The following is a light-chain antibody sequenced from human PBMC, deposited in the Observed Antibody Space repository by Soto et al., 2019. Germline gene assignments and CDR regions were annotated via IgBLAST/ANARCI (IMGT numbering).Light chain of an antibody. CDR2: GNT. J-gene: IGLJ3*02. CDR3: QSFDSSLSGV. Sequence: QSVLTQPPSVSGATGQRVTISCTGSSSNIGAGYDVHWYQQLPGTAPKLLIYGNTNRPSGVPDRFSGSKSGTSASLAITGLQAEDEAEYYCQSFDSSLSGVFGGGTQLTVL. CDR1: SSNIGAGYD. V-gene: IGLV1-40*01.